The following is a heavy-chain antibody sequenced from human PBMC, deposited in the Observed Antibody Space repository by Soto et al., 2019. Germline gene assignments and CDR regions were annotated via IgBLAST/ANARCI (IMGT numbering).Heavy chain of an antibody. V-gene: IGHV3-53*04. CDR2: IYSGGST. Sequence: PGGSLRLSCAASGFTVSSNYMSWVRQAPGKGLEWVSVIYSGGSTYYADAVKGRFTISRHNSKNPLYLQMNSLRAEDTAVYYCARDLGYCSGGSCYGSDAFDIWGQGTMVTVSS. CDR1: GFTVSSNY. CDR3: ARDLGYCSGGSCYGSDAFDI. J-gene: IGHJ3*02. D-gene: IGHD2-15*01.